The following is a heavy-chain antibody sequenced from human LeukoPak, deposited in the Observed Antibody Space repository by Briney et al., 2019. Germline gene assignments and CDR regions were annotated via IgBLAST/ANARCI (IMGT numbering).Heavy chain of an antibody. CDR1: GFTFGGYE. CDR3: ARGRFGSC. D-gene: IGHD6-13*01. J-gene: IGHJ1*01. Sequence: PGGSLRLSCTASGFTFGGYEMNWVRQAPGKGLEWVSYISSSGNSIYYADSVKGRFTISRDNAKNSLYLQMNSLRAEDMAVYYCARGRFGSCWGQGTLVTVSS. CDR2: ISSSGNSI. V-gene: IGHV3-48*03.